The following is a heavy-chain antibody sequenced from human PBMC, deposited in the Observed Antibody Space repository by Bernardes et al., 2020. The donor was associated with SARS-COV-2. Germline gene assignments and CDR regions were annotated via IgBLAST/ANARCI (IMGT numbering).Heavy chain of an antibody. Sequence: ASVKVSCKASGYTFTSYAMHWVRQAPGQRLEWMGWINAGNGNTKYSQKFQGRVTITRDTSASTAYMELSSLRSEDTAVYYCARADSGGRLVPAAKSGNWFDPWGQGALVTVAS. CDR2: INAGNGNT. J-gene: IGHJ5*02. CDR1: GYTFTSYA. V-gene: IGHV1-3*01. D-gene: IGHD2-2*01. CDR3: ARADSGGRLVPAAKSGNWFDP.